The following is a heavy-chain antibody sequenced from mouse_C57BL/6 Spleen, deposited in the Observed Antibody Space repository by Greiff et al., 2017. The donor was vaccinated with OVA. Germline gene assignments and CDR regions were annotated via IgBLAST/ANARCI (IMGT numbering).Heavy chain of an antibody. CDR1: GFTFSDFY. CDR3: ARGIYDGYYVYAMDY. Sequence: EVMLVESGGGLVQSGRSLRLSCATSGFTFSDFYMEWVRQAPGKGLEWIAASRNKANDYTTEYSASVKGRFIVSRDTSQSILYLQMNALRAEDTAIYYCARGIYDGYYVYAMDYWGQGTSVTVSS. V-gene: IGHV7-1*01. J-gene: IGHJ4*01. D-gene: IGHD2-3*01. CDR2: SRNKANDYTT.